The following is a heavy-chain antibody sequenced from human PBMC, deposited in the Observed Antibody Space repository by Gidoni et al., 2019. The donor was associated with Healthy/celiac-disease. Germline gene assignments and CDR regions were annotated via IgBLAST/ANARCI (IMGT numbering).Heavy chain of an antibody. CDR1: GFPFSSCA. Sequence: EVQLLESGGGLVQPGGSLSLSCAASGFPFSSCAMSWVRQAPGKGLGWVSAISGSGGSKYYADSVKGRFTISRDNSKNTLYLQMNSLRAEDTAVYYCAKIDVLRYFDWLLPDANFDYWGQGTLVTVSS. CDR2: ISGSGGSK. J-gene: IGHJ4*02. CDR3: AKIDVLRYFDWLLPDANFDY. V-gene: IGHV3-23*01. D-gene: IGHD3-9*01.